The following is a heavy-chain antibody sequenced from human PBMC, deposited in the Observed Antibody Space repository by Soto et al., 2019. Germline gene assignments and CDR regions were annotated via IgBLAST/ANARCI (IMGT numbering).Heavy chain of an antibody. J-gene: IGHJ6*02. Sequence: ASVKVSCKASGYTFTSYAMHWVRQAPGQRLEWMGWINAGNGNTKYSQKFQGRVTITRDTSASTAYMELSSLRSEDTAVYYCARDPTAGYCSGGSCYEFGTDVWGQGTTVTVSS. CDR1: GYTFTSYA. CDR2: INAGNGNT. V-gene: IGHV1-3*01. CDR3: ARDPTAGYCSGGSCYEFGTDV. D-gene: IGHD2-15*01.